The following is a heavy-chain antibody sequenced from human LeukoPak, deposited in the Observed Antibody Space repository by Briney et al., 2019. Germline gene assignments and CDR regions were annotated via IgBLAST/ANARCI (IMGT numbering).Heavy chain of an antibody. J-gene: IGHJ6*03. Sequence: PSQTLSLTCTVSGGSISSGNYYWSWIRQPPGKGLEWIGYIFHSGSTYQNPSLKSRVTISVDGSKNHFSLNLNSVTATDTAVYYCARVLWVTGYYYMDVWGKGTTVAVSS. CDR3: ARVLWVTGYYYMDV. CDR2: IFHSGST. V-gene: IGHV4-30-2*01. D-gene: IGHD1-14*01. CDR1: GGSISSGNYY.